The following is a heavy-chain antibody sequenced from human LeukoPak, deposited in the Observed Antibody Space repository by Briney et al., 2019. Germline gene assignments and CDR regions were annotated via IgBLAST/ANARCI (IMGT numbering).Heavy chain of an antibody. Sequence: GRSLRLSCAASGFTFSSYGMHWVRQAPGKGLEWVAVISYDGSNKYYADSVKGRFTISRDNSKNTLYLQMNSLGAEDTAVYYCAEVSGYSSGWYYMDYFDYWGQGTLVTVSS. V-gene: IGHV3-30*18. D-gene: IGHD6-19*01. CDR3: AEVSGYSSGWYYMDYFDY. CDR1: GFTFSSYG. J-gene: IGHJ4*02. CDR2: ISYDGSNK.